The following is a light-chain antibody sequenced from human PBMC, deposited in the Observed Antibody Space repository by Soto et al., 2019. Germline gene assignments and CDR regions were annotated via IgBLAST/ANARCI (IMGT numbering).Light chain of an antibody. J-gene: IGLJ2*01. V-gene: IGLV1-44*01. CDR1: SSNIGSNT. CDR2: SNN. Sequence: QSVLTQPPSASGTPGQRVTISCSGSSSNIGSNTVNWYQQLPGTAPKLLIYSNNQPPSGVPDRFSGSKSGTSASLAISGLQSEDEADYYCAAWDDSLNGTRVFGGGTKLTVL. CDR3: AAWDDSLNGTRV.